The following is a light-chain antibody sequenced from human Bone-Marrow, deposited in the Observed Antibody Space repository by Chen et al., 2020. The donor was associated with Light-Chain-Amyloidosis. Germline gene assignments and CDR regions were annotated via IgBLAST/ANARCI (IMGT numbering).Light chain of an antibody. CDR1: NIGSTS. CDR3: QVWDRSSDRTV. Sequence: SYVLTQPSSVSVAPGQTATIACGGNNIGSTSVHWYQQTPGQAPLLVVYDDSDRPSGTPERLSGSNSGNTASLTISRVEAGDEAAYYCQVWDRSSDRTVFGGGTKLTVL. J-gene: IGLJ3*02. V-gene: IGLV3-21*02. CDR2: DDS.